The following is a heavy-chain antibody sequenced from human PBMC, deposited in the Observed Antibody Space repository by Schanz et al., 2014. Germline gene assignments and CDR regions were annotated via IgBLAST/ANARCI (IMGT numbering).Heavy chain of an antibody. D-gene: IGHD6-13*01. J-gene: IGHJ4*01. CDR3: AREQIMAAAGLVDY. CDR2: ISSGSSYA. V-gene: IGHV3-11*05. Sequence: VQLLDSGGGLVQPGGSLRLSCAASGFTFRDYYMSWIRQAPGKGLEWVSDISSGSSYASYADSVKGRFTISRDNAKNSLYLQMNSLRAEDTAVYYCAREQIMAAAGLVDYWGHGTLVTVSS. CDR1: GFTFRDYY.